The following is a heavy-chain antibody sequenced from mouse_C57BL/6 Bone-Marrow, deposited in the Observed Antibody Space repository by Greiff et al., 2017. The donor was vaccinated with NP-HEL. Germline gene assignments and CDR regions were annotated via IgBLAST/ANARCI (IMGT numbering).Heavy chain of an antibody. CDR3: ARDDGYSDAMDY. CDR2: IYPGSGST. J-gene: IGHJ4*01. Sequence: QVQLKQPGAELVKPGASVKMSCKASGYTFTSYWITWVKQRPGQGLEWIGDIYPGSGSTNYNEKFKSKATLTVDTSSSTAYMQLSSLTSEDSAVYYCARDDGYSDAMDYWGQGTSVTVSS. D-gene: IGHD2-3*01. CDR1: GYTFTSYW. V-gene: IGHV1-55*01.